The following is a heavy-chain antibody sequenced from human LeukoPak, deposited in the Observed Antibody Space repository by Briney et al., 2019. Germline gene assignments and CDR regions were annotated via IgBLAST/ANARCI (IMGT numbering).Heavy chain of an antibody. Sequence: SVKVSCKASGGTFSSYAISWVRQAPGQRLEWMGRIIPIFGTANYAQKFQGRVTITTDESTSTAYMELSSLRSEDTAVYYCVRDPMTTNYFDYWGQGTLVTVSS. V-gene: IGHV1-69*05. D-gene: IGHD4-17*01. CDR2: IIPIFGTA. CDR1: GGTFSSYA. J-gene: IGHJ4*02. CDR3: VRDPMTTNYFDY.